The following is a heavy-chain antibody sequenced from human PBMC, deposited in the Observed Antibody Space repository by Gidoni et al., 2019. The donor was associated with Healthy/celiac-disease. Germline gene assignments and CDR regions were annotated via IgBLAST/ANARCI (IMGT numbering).Heavy chain of an antibody. V-gene: IGHV3-7*01. CDR1: GFPFSSYW. CDR2: IKQDGSEK. CDR3: ARDHRFLEWLRVGYGMDV. Sequence: EVQLVESGGGLVQPGGSLRLSCAASGFPFSSYWMSWVRQAPGKGLEWVANIKQDGSEKYYVDSVKGRFTISRDNAKNSLYLQMNSLRAEDTAVYYCARDHRFLEWLRVGYGMDVWGQGTTVTVSS. J-gene: IGHJ6*02. D-gene: IGHD3-3*01.